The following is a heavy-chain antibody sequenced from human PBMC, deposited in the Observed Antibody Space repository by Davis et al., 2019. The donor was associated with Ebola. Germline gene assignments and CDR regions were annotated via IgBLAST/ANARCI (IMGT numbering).Heavy chain of an antibody. D-gene: IGHD3-10*02. CDR3: ARAVDVGAFDI. CDR1: GFTVSSNY. CDR2: ISSSSSYT. J-gene: IGHJ3*02. Sequence: SLKISCAASGFTVSSNYMSWIRQAPGKGLEWVSYISSSSSYTNYADSVKGRFTISRDNAKNSLYLQMNSLRAEDTAVYYCARAVDVGAFDIWGQGTMVTVSS. V-gene: IGHV3-11*06.